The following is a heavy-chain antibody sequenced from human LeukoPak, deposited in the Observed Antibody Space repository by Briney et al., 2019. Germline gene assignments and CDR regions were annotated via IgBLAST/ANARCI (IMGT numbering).Heavy chain of an antibody. Sequence: GGSLRLSCAASGFTFTGYATHWVRQAPGKGLEWVAVISNDGRDKHYADSVKGRLTISRDNSKKTLYLQMNSLRAEDTALYYCARDRTIGAADYCFDYWGQGTLVTVSP. CDR1: GFTFTGYA. V-gene: IGHV3-30*04. D-gene: IGHD6-13*01. CDR2: ISNDGRDK. CDR3: ARDRTIGAADYCFDY. J-gene: IGHJ4*02.